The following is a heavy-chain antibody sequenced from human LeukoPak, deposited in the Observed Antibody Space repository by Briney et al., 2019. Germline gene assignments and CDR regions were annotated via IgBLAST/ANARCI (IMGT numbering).Heavy chain of an antibody. CDR1: GGSFSGYY. J-gene: IGHJ4*02. CDR3: ARVRGSGWYASLFDY. D-gene: IGHD6-19*01. Sequence: SETLSLTCAVYGGSFSGYYWSWIRQPPGKGLEWIGEINHSGSTNYNPSLKSRVTISVDTSKNQFSLKLSSVTAADTAVYYCARVRGSGWYASLFDYWGQGTLVTVSS. V-gene: IGHV4-34*01. CDR2: INHSGST.